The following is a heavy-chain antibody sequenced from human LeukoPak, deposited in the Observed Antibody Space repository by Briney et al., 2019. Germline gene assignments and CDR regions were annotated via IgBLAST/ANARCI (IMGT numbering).Heavy chain of an antibody. CDR1: GGTFSSYA. Sequence: ASVKVSCKASGGTFSSYAISWVRQAPGQGLEWMGIINPSGGSTSYAQKFQGRVTMTRDTSTSTVYMELSSLRSEDTAVYYCARGEASIKSFDYWGQGTLVTVSS. D-gene: IGHD2-21*01. V-gene: IGHV1-46*01. CDR2: INPSGGST. J-gene: IGHJ4*02. CDR3: ARGEASIKSFDY.